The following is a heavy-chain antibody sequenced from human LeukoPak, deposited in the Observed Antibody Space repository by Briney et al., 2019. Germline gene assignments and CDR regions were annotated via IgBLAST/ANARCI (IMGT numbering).Heavy chain of an antibody. J-gene: IGHJ4*02. CDR3: ARGQPWWDSGYDGDKFDY. CDR2: INPNSGGT. V-gene: IGHV1-2*02. D-gene: IGHD5-12*01. CDR1: GDSFTGYY. Sequence: ASVKVSCKASGDSFTGYYMHWVRQAPGQGLEWMGWINPNSGGTNYVQKFQGRVTMTGDTSISTAYMELSRLRSGDTAVYYCARGQPWWDSGYDGDKFDYWGQGTLVTVSS.